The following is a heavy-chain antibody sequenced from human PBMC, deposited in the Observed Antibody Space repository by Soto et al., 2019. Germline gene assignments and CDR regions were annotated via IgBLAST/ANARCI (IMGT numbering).Heavy chain of an antibody. CDR2: INSDGRST. V-gene: IGHV3-74*01. Sequence: EVQLVESGGGLVQPGGSLRLSCAASGFTFSSYWMHWVRQAPGKGLVWVSRINSDGRSTSYADSVKGRFTISRDNAKNTLYLQMNSLRAEDTAVYYCARQKGYCSGGSCYSGYYYYGMDVWGQGTTVTVSS. D-gene: IGHD2-15*01. J-gene: IGHJ6*02. CDR3: ARQKGYCSGGSCYSGYYYYGMDV. CDR1: GFTFSSYW.